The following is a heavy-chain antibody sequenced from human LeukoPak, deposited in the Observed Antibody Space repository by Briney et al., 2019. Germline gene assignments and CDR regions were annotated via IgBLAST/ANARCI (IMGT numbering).Heavy chain of an antibody. Sequence: GGSLRLSCAASGFTFSNAWMSWVRQAPGKGLEWVSVIYSGGSTYYADSVKGRFTISRDNSKNTLYLQMNSLRAEDTAVYYCARSVGATDFDYWGQGTLVTVSS. CDR3: ARSVGATDFDY. J-gene: IGHJ4*02. CDR2: IYSGGST. CDR1: GFTFSNAW. V-gene: IGHV3-66*01. D-gene: IGHD1-26*01.